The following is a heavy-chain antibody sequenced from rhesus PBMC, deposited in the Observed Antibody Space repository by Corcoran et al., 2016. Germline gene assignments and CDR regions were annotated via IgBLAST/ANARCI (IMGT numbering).Heavy chain of an antibody. D-gene: IGHD5-12*01. Sequence: QVQLQESGPGLLKPSETLSLTCAVSGGSISGCFGWGLIRPPPGKGLEWIGSIYRRRGNTYNNPSIKSRVTLSVDTSKNQFSLRLNSVTAADTAVYYCARHFGGYSYTWVFDYWGQGVLVTVSS. CDR1: GGSISGCFG. J-gene: IGHJ4*01. CDR2: IYRRRGNT. CDR3: ARHFGGYSYTWVFDY. V-gene: IGHV4S14*01.